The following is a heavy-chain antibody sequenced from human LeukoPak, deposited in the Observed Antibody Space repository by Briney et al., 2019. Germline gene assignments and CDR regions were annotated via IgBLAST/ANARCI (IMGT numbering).Heavy chain of an antibody. CDR2: INPYSGDT. J-gene: IGHJ4*02. CDR3: ARDGYNCNPFDY. D-gene: IGHD1-20*01. V-gene: IGHV1-2*02. CDR1: GYSFTGYY. Sequence: ASVKVSCKASGYSFTGYYIHWVRQAPGQGLAWMGWINPYSGDTTYAQKFQGRVTMTRDTSISTAYMELSRLRSDDTAVYYCARDGYNCNPFDYWGQGTLVTVSS.